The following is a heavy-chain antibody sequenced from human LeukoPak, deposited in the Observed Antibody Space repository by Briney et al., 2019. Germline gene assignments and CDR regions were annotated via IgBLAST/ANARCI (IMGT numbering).Heavy chain of an antibody. CDR2: ISYDGSNK. Sequence: GGSLRLSCAASGFTFSSYGMHWVRQAPGKGLEWVAVISYDGSNKYYADSVKGRFTISRDNSKNTLYLQMNSLRAEDTAVYYCAKDTVTQYYFDYRGQGTLVTVSS. CDR3: AKDTVTQYYFDY. V-gene: IGHV3-30*18. J-gene: IGHJ4*02. CDR1: GFTFSSYG. D-gene: IGHD4-17*01.